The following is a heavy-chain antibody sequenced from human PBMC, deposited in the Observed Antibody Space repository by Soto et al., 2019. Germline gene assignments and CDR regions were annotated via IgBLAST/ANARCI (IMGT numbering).Heavy chain of an antibody. CDR2: IYYSGST. J-gene: IGHJ5*02. V-gene: IGHV4-59*01. CDR3: ARATIAVAGTSGEGPAWFDP. CDR1: GGSISSYY. D-gene: IGHD6-19*01. Sequence: PSETLSLTCTVSGGSISSYYWSWIRQPPGKGLEWIGYIYYSGSTNYNPSLKSRVTISVDTSKNQFSLKLSSVTAADTAVYYCARATIAVAGTSGEGPAWFDPWGQGTLVTVSS.